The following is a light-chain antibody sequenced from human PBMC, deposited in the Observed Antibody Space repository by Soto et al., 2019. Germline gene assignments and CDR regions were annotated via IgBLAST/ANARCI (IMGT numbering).Light chain of an antibody. V-gene: IGKV1-5*01. CDR3: QQLHSYPIT. CDR1: QSISSW. Sequence: DIQMTQSPSTLSASVGDRVTITCRASQSISSWLAWYQQKPGKAPKLLIYGASTLYTGVPSRFSGSESGAEFTLTISSLQPEDFATYYCQQLHSYPITFGQGTRLEIK. CDR2: GAS. J-gene: IGKJ5*01.